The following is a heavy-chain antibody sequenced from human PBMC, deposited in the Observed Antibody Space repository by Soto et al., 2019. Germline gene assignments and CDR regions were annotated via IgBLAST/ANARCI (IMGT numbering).Heavy chain of an antibody. D-gene: IGHD6-13*01. CDR1: GYTLTELS. V-gene: IGHV1-24*01. CDR2: FDPEDGET. J-gene: IGHJ6*02. CDR3: ATFRSNSSHWSMDV. Sequence: ASVKVSCKVSGYTLTELSMHWVRQAPGKGLEWMGGFDPEDGETIYAQKFQGRVTMTEDTSTDTAYMELSSLRSEDTAVYYCATFRSNSSHWSMDVWGQGTTVTVSS.